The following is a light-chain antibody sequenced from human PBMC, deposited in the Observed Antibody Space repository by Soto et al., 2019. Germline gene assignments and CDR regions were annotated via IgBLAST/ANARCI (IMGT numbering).Light chain of an antibody. V-gene: IGKV3-20*01. CDR1: QSVSSY. CDR3: QHYGSSRT. CDR2: DAS. Sequence: EVVLTQSPGTLSLSPGERATLSCRASQSVSSYLAWYQQKPGQAPRVLIYDASSRATGIPDTFSGSESGTDFTLTISRLEPEDFAVYYCQHYGSSRTFGQGTKVEIK. J-gene: IGKJ1*01.